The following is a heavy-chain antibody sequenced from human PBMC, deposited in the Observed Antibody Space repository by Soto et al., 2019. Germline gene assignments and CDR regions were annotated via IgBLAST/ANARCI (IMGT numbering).Heavy chain of an antibody. V-gene: IGHV1-18*01. CDR3: AREGEMPYYYYGLDV. J-gene: IGHJ6*02. Sequence: QVQLVQSGAEVWKPGASVKVSCKASGYTFTTYGISWVRQAPGQGLEWMGWISGYNGHTKYAQKFQGRVTMTTDTSXCTVYMDLRSLRSDDTAVYYCAREGEMPYYYYGLDVWGQGTTVTVSS. CDR1: GYTFTTYG. CDR2: ISGYNGHT. D-gene: IGHD3-16*01.